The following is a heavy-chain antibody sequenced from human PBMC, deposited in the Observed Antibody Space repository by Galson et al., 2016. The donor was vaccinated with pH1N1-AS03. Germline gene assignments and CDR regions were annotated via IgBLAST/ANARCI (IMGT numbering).Heavy chain of an antibody. D-gene: IGHD6-13*01. Sequence: SETLSLTCTVSGGSLTDYQWSWIRQSPGKGLEWIGEISHSGITDYNPSLKSRVSISVDTSKDQFSLNLSSMTAADAAVYYCARGNPFLGSSWYEDFWGQGTLVIVSS. V-gene: IGHV4-34*01. CDR3: ARGNPFLGSSWYEDF. CDR1: GGSLTDYQ. CDR2: ISHSGIT. J-gene: IGHJ4*02.